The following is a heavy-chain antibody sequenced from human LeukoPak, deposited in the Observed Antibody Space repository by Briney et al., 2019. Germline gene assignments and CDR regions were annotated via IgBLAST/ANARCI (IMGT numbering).Heavy chain of an antibody. J-gene: IGHJ4*02. CDR3: ERSTLIMIRGAVDY. Sequence: ASVKVSCKTSGYTFTDHYIHWIRQTPRRGLEWLGWINPQRGSTDSAQNFQGRLTMTRDTSINTAYMELFSLTSDDTAIYYCERSTLIMIRGAVDYWGQGSLVAVSS. V-gene: IGHV1-2*02. CDR2: INPQRGST. CDR1: GYTFTDHY. D-gene: IGHD3-10*01.